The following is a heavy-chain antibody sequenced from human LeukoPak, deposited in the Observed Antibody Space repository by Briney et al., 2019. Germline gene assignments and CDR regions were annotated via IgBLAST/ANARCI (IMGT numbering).Heavy chain of an antibody. CDR3: ANGYPDAFDI. CDR2: IIPIFGTA. CDR1: GYNFISSG. V-gene: IGHV1-69*13. D-gene: IGHD6-25*01. Sequence: SVKVSCKASGYNFISSGVTWVRQAPGQGLEWMGGIIPIFGTANYAQKFQGRVTITADESTSTAYMELSSLRSEDTAVYYCANGYPDAFDIWGQGTMVTVSS. J-gene: IGHJ3*02.